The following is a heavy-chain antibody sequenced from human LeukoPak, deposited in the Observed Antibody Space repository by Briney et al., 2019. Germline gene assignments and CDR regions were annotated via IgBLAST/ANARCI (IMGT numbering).Heavy chain of an antibody. CDR1: GFTFSSYA. D-gene: IGHD6-13*01. Sequence: GGSLRLSCAASGFTFSSYAMHWVRQAPGKGLEWVAVISYDESNTYYTDSVKGRFTISRDNSKNTLYLQMNSLRPEDTAVYYCAKDGQLGGSSWFTLYFDYWGQGTLVTVSS. CDR2: ISYDESNT. CDR3: AKDGQLGGSSWFTLYFDY. J-gene: IGHJ4*02. V-gene: IGHV3-30*04.